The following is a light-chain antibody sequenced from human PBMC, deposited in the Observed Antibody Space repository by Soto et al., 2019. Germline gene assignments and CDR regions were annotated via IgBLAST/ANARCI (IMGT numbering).Light chain of an antibody. CDR1: QSFSTY. Sequence: EIVLTQSPATLSLSPGERATLSCRAVQSFSTYLAWYQQKPGQAPRLLIYDASNRATGIPARFSGSGSGTDFTLTISSLEPEDFTVYYCQQRSNWPRLTFGGGTKVEIK. J-gene: IGKJ4*01. CDR2: DAS. CDR3: QQRSNWPRLT. V-gene: IGKV3-11*01.